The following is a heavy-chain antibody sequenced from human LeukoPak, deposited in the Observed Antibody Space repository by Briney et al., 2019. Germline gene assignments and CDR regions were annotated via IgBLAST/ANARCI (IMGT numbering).Heavy chain of an antibody. CDR3: ARSTKDYGSDWFDP. D-gene: IGHD4-17*01. CDR1: GFTFSSYA. CDR2: ISYDGSNK. J-gene: IGHJ5*02. V-gene: IGHV3-30-3*01. Sequence: PGGSLRLSCAASGFTFSSYAMHWVRQAPGKGLEWVAVISYDGSNKYYADSVKGRFTISRDNSKNTLYLQMNSLRAEDTAVYYCARSTKDYGSDWFDPWGQGTLVTVSS.